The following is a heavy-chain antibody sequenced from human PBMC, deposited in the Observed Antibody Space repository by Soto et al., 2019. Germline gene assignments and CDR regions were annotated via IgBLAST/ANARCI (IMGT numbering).Heavy chain of an antibody. CDR1: GFTFSNAW. CDR3: TTEGTGPLRNYYYYGMDV. CDR2: IKSKTDGGTT. J-gene: IGHJ6*02. Sequence: GGSLRLSCAASGFTFSNAWMSWVRQAPGKGLEWVGRIKSKTDGGTTDYAAPVKGRFTISRDDSKNTLYLQMNSLKTEDTAVYYCTTEGTGPLRNYYYYGMDVCGQGTTLTVSS. D-gene: IGHD1-1*01. V-gene: IGHV3-15*01.